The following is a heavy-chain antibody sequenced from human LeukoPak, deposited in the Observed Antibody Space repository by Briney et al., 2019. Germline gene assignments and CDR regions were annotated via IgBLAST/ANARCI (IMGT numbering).Heavy chain of an antibody. CDR1: GYTFTSYG. D-gene: IGHD3-10*01. J-gene: IGHJ4*02. CDR2: ISAYNGNT. Sequence: GASVKVSCKASGYTFTSYGISWVRQAPGQGPEWMGWISAYNGNTNYAQKLQGRVTMTTDTSTSTAYMELRSLRSEDTAVYYCATNLPYYYAGYWGQGTLVTVSS. V-gene: IGHV1-18*01. CDR3: ATNLPYYYAGY.